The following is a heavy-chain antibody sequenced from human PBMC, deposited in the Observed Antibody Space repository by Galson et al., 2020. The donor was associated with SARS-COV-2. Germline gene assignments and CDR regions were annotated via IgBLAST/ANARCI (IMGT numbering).Heavy chain of an antibody. V-gene: IGHV1-18*01. CDR3: ARFIVVVPAAQRDYYYYMDV. CDR2: ISAYNGNT. Sequence: ASVKVSCKASGYTFTSYGISWVRQAPGQGLEWMGWISAYNGNTNYAQKLQGRVTMTTDTSTSTAYMELRSLRSDDTAVYYCARFIVVVPAAQRDYYYYMDVWGKGTTVTVSS. J-gene: IGHJ6*03. CDR1: GYTFTSYG. D-gene: IGHD2-2*01.